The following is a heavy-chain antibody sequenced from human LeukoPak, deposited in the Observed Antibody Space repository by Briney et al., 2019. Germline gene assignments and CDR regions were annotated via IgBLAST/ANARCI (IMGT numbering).Heavy chain of an antibody. CDR1: GFTFSSYA. J-gene: IGHJ4*02. CDR3: AKDGDFWSGYYTFYY. D-gene: IGHD3-3*01. Sequence: GESLRLSCAASGFTFSSYAMSWVRQPPGKGLEWVSAISGSGGSTYYADSVKGRFTISRGNSKNTLYLQMNSLRAEDTAVYYCAKDGDFWSGYYTFYYWGQGTLVTVSS. CDR2: ISGSGGST. V-gene: IGHV3-23*01.